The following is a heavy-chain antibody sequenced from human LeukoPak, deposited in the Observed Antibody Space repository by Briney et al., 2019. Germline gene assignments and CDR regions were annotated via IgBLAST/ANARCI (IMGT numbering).Heavy chain of an antibody. CDR1: GFTFSSYA. Sequence: PGGSLRLSRAASGFTFSSYAMSWVRQPPGKGLEWVSAISGSSGSTYYAASVKGRFTISRDNSKNTLYLQMNSLRAEDTAVYYCATKRYCSSTSCYTVGFDYWGQGTLVTVSS. V-gene: IGHV3-23*01. CDR3: ATKRYCSSTSCYTVGFDY. D-gene: IGHD2-2*02. CDR2: ISGSSGST. J-gene: IGHJ4*02.